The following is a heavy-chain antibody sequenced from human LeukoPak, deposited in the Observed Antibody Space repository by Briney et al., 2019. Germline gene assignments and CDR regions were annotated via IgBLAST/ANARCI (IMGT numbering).Heavy chain of an antibody. CDR1: GGSISSYY. CDR2: IYTSGST. V-gene: IGHV4-4*07. Sequence: SETLSLTCTVSGGSISSYYWNWIRQPAGKGLEWIGRIYTSGSTNYNPSLKSRVTMSVDTSKNQFSLNLISVTAADTAVYYCARDLTDYYELDYWGQGTLVTVSS. D-gene: IGHD3-22*01. J-gene: IGHJ4*02. CDR3: ARDLTDYYELDY.